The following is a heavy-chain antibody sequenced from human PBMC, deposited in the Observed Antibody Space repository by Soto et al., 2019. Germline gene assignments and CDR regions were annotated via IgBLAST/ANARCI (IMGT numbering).Heavy chain of an antibody. CDR2: VYNSGST. V-gene: IGHV4-59*01. Sequence: SEKLSVTCTVSGGSISSNYWTWIRQPPGKGLEWIGYVYNSGSTNYNPSLKSRVTISEDTSKSQFSLKVNSMTAADTAVYYCAIYRRYAVPGYLLDYWGQVSLVT. J-gene: IGHJ4*02. D-gene: IGHD2-15*01. CDR1: GGSISSNY. CDR3: AIYRRYAVPGYLLDY.